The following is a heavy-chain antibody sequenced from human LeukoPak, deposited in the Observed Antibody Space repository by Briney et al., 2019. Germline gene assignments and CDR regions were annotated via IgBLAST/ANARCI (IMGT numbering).Heavy chain of an antibody. J-gene: IGHJ4*02. V-gene: IGHV4-39*01. D-gene: IGHD3-22*01. CDR2: IYYSGST. Sequence: PSETLSLTCTVSGGSISSYYWSWIRQPPGKGLEWIGSIYYSGSTYYNPSLKSRVTISVDTSKNQFSLKLSSVTAADTAVYYCARGPEVYDSSGVHYFDYWGQGTLVTVSS. CDR3: ARGPEVYDSSGVHYFDY. CDR1: GGSISSYY.